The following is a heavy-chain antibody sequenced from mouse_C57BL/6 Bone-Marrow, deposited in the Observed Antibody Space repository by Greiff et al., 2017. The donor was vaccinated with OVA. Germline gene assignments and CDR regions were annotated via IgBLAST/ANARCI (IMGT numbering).Heavy chain of an antibody. V-gene: IGHV1-74*01. Sequence: QVQLQQPGAELVKPGASVKVSCKASGYTFTSYWMHWVKQRPGQGLEWIGRIHPSDSDTNYNQKFKGKATLTVDKSSSTAYMQLNSLTSEDSAVYFCARNYGSSPYYAMDYWGQGTSVTVSS. CDR1: GYTFTSYW. CDR2: IHPSDSDT. D-gene: IGHD1-1*01. CDR3: ARNYGSSPYYAMDY. J-gene: IGHJ4*01.